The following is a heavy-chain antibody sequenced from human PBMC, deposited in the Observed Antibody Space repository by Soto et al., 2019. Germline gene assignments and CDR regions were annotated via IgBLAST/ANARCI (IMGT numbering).Heavy chain of an antibody. CDR2: TWSGGRGE. J-gene: IGHJ4*02. V-gene: IGHV3-33*06. Sequence: QVQLVESGGGVVQPGTSLRLSCAASGFEFSYHGIHWVRQAPGKGLEWVAVTWSGGRGEYYADSVRGRFTISRDNSKTTVYLQMNSLRVEDTAVYYCAKDDDTSSHYSLLDFRGQGTLVTVSS. CDR3: AKDDDTSSHYSLLDF. CDR1: GFEFSYHG. D-gene: IGHD3-22*01.